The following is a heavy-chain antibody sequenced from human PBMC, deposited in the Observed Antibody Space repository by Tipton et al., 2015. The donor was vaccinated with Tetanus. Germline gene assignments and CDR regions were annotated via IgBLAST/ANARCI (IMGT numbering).Heavy chain of an antibody. CDR2: MYSGGDT. Sequence: SLRLSCVASGFIVSGHYMSWVRQAPGKGLEWVSVMYSGGDTYYVDSVKGRFSISRDNAKNTLYLQMNNLRVEDTAVYYCVRDGGSSGWLAYWGQGTLVTVSS. CDR1: GFIVSGHY. J-gene: IGHJ4*02. CDR3: VRDGGSSGWLAY. D-gene: IGHD6-19*01. V-gene: IGHV3-53*01.